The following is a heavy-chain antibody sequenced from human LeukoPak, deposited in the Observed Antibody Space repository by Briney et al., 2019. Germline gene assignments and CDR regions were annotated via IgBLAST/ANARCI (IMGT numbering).Heavy chain of an antibody. V-gene: IGHV4-34*01. CDR2: INHSGST. CDR3: ARSTLPDDY. J-gene: IGHJ4*02. CDR1: GGSFSGYY. Sequence: PSETLSLTCAVYGGSFSGYYWSWIRQPPGKGLEWIGEINHSGSTNYNPSLKSRVTISVDTSKNQFSLKLSSVTAADTAVYYCARSTLPDDYWGQGTLVTVSS. D-gene: IGHD2/OR15-2a*01.